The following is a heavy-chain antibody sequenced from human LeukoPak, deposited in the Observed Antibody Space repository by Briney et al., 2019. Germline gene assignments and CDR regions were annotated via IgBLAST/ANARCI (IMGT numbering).Heavy chain of an antibody. V-gene: IGHV4-38-2*02. CDR1: GYSISTGYY. Sequence: PSETLSLTCTVSGYSISTGYYWDWIRQPPGKGLEWIGTFYHGGSTYYHPSLRSRLTISVDTSKNQFSMTLTSVTVADTAVYYCARGPHPHWPLGQFWGQGSRVTVSS. CDR3: ARGPHPHWPLGQF. CDR2: FYHGGST. J-gene: IGHJ4*02. D-gene: IGHD3-16*01.